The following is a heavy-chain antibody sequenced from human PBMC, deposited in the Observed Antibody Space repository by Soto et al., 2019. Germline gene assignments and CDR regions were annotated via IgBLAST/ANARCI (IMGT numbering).Heavy chain of an antibody. CDR3: ARDKDRQQLGCNYYYLMDV. CDR1: GGTFRTSA. CDR2: IMPVFPTP. V-gene: IGHV1-69*12. Sequence: QVQLVQSGAEVKKPGSSVKVSCKTSGGTFRTSAISWVRQAPGQGLEWMGGIMPVFPTPDYAQKFQGRVTITADESTGTAYMGLSSLRSEDTAVYYCARDKDRQQLGCNYYYLMDVGGQGTTVTVSS. D-gene: IGHD2-15*01. J-gene: IGHJ6*01.